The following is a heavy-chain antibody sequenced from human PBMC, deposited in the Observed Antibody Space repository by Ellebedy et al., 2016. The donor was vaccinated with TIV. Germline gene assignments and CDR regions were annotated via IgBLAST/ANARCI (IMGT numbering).Heavy chain of an antibody. CDR1: GGSFSGYY. CDR3: ARGVREYSCYDSQYYYYYYGMDV. CDR2: INHSGST. V-gene: IGHV4-34*01. D-gene: IGHD5-12*01. J-gene: IGHJ6*02. Sequence: SETLSLTCAVYGGSFSGYYWSWVRQPPGKGLEWIGEINHSGSTNSNPSLKTRVPISVDTSKNQFSLKLSAVTAADTAVYYCARGVREYSCYDSQYYYYYYGMDVWGQGTTVTVSS.